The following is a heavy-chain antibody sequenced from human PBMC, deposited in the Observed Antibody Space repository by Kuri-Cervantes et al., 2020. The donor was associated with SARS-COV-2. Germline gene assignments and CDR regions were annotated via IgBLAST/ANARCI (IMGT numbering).Heavy chain of an antibody. CDR2: IYSGGST. CDR1: GFTVSSNY. D-gene: IGHD4-17*01. V-gene: IGHV3-53*01. J-gene: IGHJ4*02. CDR3: ARDPPSATTVTESDH. Sequence: GESLKISCAASGFTVSSNYMSWVRQAPGKGLEWVSVIYSGGSTYYADSVKGRFTISRDNSKNSLYLQMNSLRAEDTAVYYCARDPPSATTVTESDHWGQGTLVTVSS.